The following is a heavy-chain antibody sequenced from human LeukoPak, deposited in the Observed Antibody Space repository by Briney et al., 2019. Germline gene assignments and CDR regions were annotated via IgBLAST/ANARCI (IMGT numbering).Heavy chain of an antibody. CDR3: ARVIGLPDY. CDR1: GFTFSSYG. J-gene: IGHJ4*02. V-gene: IGHV3-7*03. D-gene: IGHD3-16*02. Sequence: GGSLRLSCAASGFTFSSYGMHWVRQAPGKGLEWVANIKQDGSEKYYVDSVKGRFTISRDNAKNSLYLQMNSLRAEDTAVYYCARVIGLPDYWGQGTLVTVSS. CDR2: IKQDGSEK.